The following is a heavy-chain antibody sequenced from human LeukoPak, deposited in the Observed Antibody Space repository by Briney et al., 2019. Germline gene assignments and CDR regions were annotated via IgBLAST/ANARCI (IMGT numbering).Heavy chain of an antibody. V-gene: IGHV3-23*01. CDR2: ISGSGDST. Sequence: GGSLRLPCAASGFTFSSYAMSWVRQAPGKGLEWVSVISGSGDSTYYADSVKGRFTISRDNSKNTLHLQMNSLRVEDTAVYYCAKESPDFDYWGQGTLVTVSS. J-gene: IGHJ4*02. CDR3: AKESPDFDY. CDR1: GFTFSSYA.